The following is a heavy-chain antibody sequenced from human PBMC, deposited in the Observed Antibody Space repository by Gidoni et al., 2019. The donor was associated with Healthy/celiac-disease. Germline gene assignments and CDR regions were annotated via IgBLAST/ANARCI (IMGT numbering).Heavy chain of an antibody. CDR2: IWYDGSNK. CDR3: ARDPEGGLGPQNY. Sequence: VRQAPGKGLEWVAVIWYDGSNKYYADSVKGRFTISRDNSKNTLYLQMNSLRAEDTAVYYCARDPEGGLGPQNYWGQGTLVTVSS. J-gene: IGHJ4*02. V-gene: IGHV3-33*01. D-gene: IGHD3-16*01.